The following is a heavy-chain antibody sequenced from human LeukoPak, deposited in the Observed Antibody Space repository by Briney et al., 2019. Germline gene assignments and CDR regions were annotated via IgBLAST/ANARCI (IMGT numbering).Heavy chain of an antibody. CDR2: INYSGST. J-gene: IGHJ5*02. CDR1: GGSFSGYY. D-gene: IGHD3-10*01. V-gene: IGHV4-34*01. CDR3: ARVPRGITMVRGVIPLDP. Sequence: SETLSLTCAVYGGSFSGYYWSWIRQPPGKGLEWIGEINYSGSTNYNPSLKSQVTISVDTSKNQFSLKLSSVTAADTAVYYCARVPRGITMVRGVIPLDPWGQGTLVTVSS.